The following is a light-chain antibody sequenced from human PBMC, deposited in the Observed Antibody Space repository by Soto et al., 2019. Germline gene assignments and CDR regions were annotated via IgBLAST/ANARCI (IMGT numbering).Light chain of an antibody. CDR3: HQSSDWPIT. J-gene: IGKJ5*01. V-gene: IGKV3-11*01. Sequence: IALTQSPATLSLSPGERATLSCRASQSVSIFLAWYQQKPGQAPRLLIYRASNRATGIPARFSGSGSGTDFTLTISSLESEDFAFYYCHQSSDWPITFGQGTRVGI. CDR1: QSVSIF. CDR2: RAS.